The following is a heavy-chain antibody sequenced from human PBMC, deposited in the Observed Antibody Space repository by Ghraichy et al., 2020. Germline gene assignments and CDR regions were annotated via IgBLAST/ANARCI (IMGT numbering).Heavy chain of an antibody. J-gene: IGHJ6*02. Sequence: ESLNISCSVSGDSMRNYHWSWIRQPPGRGLEWIGFIHFSGRTHYNPSLKSRVTMSIDTSKNQFSLKLRSVTAADRAIYYCARDRARGYYDSGSYNRYYYNYGMDVWGQGTTVTVSS. D-gene: IGHD3-10*01. CDR1: GDSMRNYH. V-gene: IGHV4-59*01. CDR3: ARDRARGYYDSGSYNRYYYNYGMDV. CDR2: IHFSGRT.